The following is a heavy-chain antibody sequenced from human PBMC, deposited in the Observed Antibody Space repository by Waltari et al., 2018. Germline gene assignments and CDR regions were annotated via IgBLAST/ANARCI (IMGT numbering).Heavy chain of an antibody. D-gene: IGHD3-3*01. V-gene: IGHV4-59*08. CDR1: GGSISSYY. CDR2: IYYSGST. J-gene: IGHJ4*02. Sequence: QVQLQESGPGLVKPSETLSLTCTVSGGSISSYYWSWIRQPPGKGLEWIGYIYYSGSTNYNPSLKSRVTISVDTSKNQFSLKLSSVTAADTAVYYCARGITIFGVVTVLDYWGQGTLVTVSS. CDR3: ARGITIFGVVTVLDY.